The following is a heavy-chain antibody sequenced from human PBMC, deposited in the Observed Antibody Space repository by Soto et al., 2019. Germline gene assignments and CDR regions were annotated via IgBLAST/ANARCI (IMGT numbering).Heavy chain of an antibody. D-gene: IGHD2-2*01. J-gene: IGHJ4*02. V-gene: IGHV3-74*01. CDR3: ARDLASSPGY. CDR1: GFTFSSSW. Sequence: EVQVVESGGDLVQPGGSLRLSCAASGFTFSSSWMFWVRQAPEKGPVWISRITPDGTTTSYADSVKGRFTISRDNAKNTVYLQMNSLRAEDTAVYYCARDLASSPGYWGQGTLVTVSS. CDR2: ITPDGTTT.